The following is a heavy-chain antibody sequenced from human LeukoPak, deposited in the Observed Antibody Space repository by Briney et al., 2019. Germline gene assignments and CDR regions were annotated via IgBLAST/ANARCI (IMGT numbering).Heavy chain of an antibody. Sequence: GGSLRLSCGASGFTFRNYAMSWVRQAPGQGLQWVSSISAGGESTFYAEAVKGRFTIYRDNSKNTMSLQMKSLRAEDTAIYYCATNYGDYVNWFDPWGQGTLVTVSP. D-gene: IGHD4-17*01. CDR2: ISAGGEST. CDR3: ATNYGDYVNWFDP. J-gene: IGHJ5*02. V-gene: IGHV3-23*01. CDR1: GFTFRNYA.